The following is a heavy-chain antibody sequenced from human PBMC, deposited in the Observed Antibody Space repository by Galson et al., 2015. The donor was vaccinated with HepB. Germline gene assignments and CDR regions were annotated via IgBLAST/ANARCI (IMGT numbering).Heavy chain of an antibody. CDR3: ARDFAEYRVGYSSYGMDV. CDR1: GFTLRTYS. V-gene: IGHV3-48*02. Sequence: SLRLSCAGSGFTLRTYSMNWVRQAPGKGLEWVSYVSSSGSSIYYADSVKGRFTISRDTAKNSLYLQMNSLRDEDTAVYYCARDFAEYRVGYSSYGMDVWGQGTTVTVSS. D-gene: IGHD5-18*01. J-gene: IGHJ6*02. CDR2: VSSSGSSI.